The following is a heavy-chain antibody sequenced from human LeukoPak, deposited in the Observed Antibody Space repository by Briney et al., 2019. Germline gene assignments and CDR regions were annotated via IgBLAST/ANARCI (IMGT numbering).Heavy chain of an antibody. D-gene: IGHD3-3*01. J-gene: IGHJ5*02. CDR3: ARHGVLRFLEWLSGHNWFDP. CDR1: GYSISSSNW. Sequence: KPSETLSLTCAVSGYSISSSNWWGWIRQPPGKGLEWIGYIYYSGSTYYNPSLKSRVTMSVDTSKNQFSLKLSSVTAVDTAVYYCARHGVLRFLEWLSGHNWFDPWGQGTLVTVSS. V-gene: IGHV4-28*01. CDR2: IYYSGST.